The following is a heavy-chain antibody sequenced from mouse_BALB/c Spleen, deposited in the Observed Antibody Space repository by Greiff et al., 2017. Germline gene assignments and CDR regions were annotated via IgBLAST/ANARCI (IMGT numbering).Heavy chain of an antibody. J-gene: IGHJ3*01. Sequence: VKLVESGPGLVQPSQSLSITCTVSGFSLTSYGVHWVRQSPGKGLEWLGVIWSGGSTDYNAAFISRLSISKDNSKSQVFFKMNSLQANDTAIYYCASYYRSSAWFAYWGQGTLVTVSA. D-gene: IGHD2-14*01. CDR1: GFSLTSYG. V-gene: IGHV2-2*02. CDR2: IWSGGST. CDR3: ASYYRSSAWFAY.